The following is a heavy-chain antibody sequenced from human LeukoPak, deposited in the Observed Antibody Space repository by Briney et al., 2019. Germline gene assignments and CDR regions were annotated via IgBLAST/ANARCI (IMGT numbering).Heavy chain of an antibody. Sequence: GGSLRLSCAASGFTFSNYAMSWVRQAPGKGLEWVANIKQDGSEKYYVDSVKGRFTISRDNAKNSLYLQMNSLRAEDTAVYYCARGYMVRGAYYFDYWGQGTLVTVSS. CDR3: ARGYMVRGAYYFDY. CDR1: GFTFSNYA. CDR2: IKQDGSEK. V-gene: IGHV3-7*01. J-gene: IGHJ4*02. D-gene: IGHD3-10*01.